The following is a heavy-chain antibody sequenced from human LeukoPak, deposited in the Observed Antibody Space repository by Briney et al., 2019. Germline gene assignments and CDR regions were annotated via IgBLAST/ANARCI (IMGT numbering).Heavy chain of an antibody. D-gene: IGHD6-13*01. J-gene: IGHJ6*02. Sequence: GGSLRLSCAASGFTFSSHAMSWVRQAPGKGLEWVSAISGSGGSTYYADSVKGRFTISRDNSKNTLYLQMNSLRAEDTAVYYCAKAYSSSWYHYGMDVWGQGTTVTVSS. CDR3: AKAYSSSWYHYGMDV. V-gene: IGHV3-23*01. CDR1: GFTFSSHA. CDR2: ISGSGGST.